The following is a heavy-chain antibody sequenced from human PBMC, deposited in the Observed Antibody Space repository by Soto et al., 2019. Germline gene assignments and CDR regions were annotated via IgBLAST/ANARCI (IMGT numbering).Heavy chain of an antibody. J-gene: IGHJ6*02. D-gene: IGHD6-13*01. V-gene: IGHV3-23*01. Sequence: EVQLLESGGGLVQPGGSLRLSCAASGFTFRSYAMSWVRQAPGKGLEWFSVISGSGDSTYYADSVRGRFITSRDNSKITLYLQMTSLRAEDTAVYSCAKDRDGAAAGPTKFYGMDVWGQGTTVTVSS. CDR2: ISGSGDST. CDR3: AKDRDGAAAGPTKFYGMDV. CDR1: GFTFRSYA.